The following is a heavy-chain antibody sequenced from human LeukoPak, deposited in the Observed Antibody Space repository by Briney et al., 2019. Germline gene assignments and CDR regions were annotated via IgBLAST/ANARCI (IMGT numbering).Heavy chain of an antibody. V-gene: IGHV1-46*01. J-gene: IGHJ5*02. Sequence: ASVKVSCKASGYTFTTYYMHWVRQAPGQGLEWMGIINPSGGSATYAQKFQGRVTMTRDTSTTTGYMELSSLRSEDTAVYYCAREFGGFDPWGQGTLVTVSS. CDR2: INPSGGSA. CDR1: GYTFTTYY. CDR3: AREFGGFDP. D-gene: IGHD3-16*01.